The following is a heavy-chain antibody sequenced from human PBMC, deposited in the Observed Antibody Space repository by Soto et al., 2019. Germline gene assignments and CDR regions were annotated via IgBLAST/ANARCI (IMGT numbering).Heavy chain of an antibody. V-gene: IGHV1-69*01. Sequence: QVQLVQSGAEVKKPGSSVKVYCKASGGTFSSYAISWVRQAPGQGLEWMGGIIPIFGTANYAQKFQGRVTITADESTSTAYMELRSLRSEDTAVYYCARWSEYGYSYGYYFDYWGQGTLVTVSS. CDR3: ARWSEYGYSYGYYFDY. CDR1: GGTFSSYA. J-gene: IGHJ4*02. CDR2: IIPIFGTA. D-gene: IGHD5-18*01.